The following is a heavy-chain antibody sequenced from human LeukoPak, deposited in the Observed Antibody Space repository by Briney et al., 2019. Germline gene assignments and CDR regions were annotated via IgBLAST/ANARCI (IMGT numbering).Heavy chain of an antibody. CDR1: GGSMRSNY. Sequence: LETLSLTCTVSGGSMRSNYWSLTRQPPGKGLEWIGSIYYSGSTYYNPSLKSRVTISVDTSKNQFSLKLSSVTAADTAVYYCARGRPAAIQHWGQGTLVTVSS. CDR2: IYYSGST. J-gene: IGHJ1*01. V-gene: IGHV4-39*07. CDR3: ARGRPAAIQH.